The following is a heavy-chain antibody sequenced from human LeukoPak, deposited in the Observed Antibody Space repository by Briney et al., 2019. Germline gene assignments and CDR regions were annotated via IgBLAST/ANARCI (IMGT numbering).Heavy chain of an antibody. V-gene: IGHV3-30*18. J-gene: IGHJ4*02. CDR2: ISYDGSNK. CDR3: AKDQSITMVRGVLDY. Sequence: EGSLRLSCAASGFTFSSYGMHWVRQAPGKGLEWVAVISYDGSNKYYADSVKGRFTISRDNSKNTLYLQMNSLRAEDTAVYYCAKDQSITMVRGVLDYWGQGTLVTVSS. D-gene: IGHD3-10*01. CDR1: GFTFSSYG.